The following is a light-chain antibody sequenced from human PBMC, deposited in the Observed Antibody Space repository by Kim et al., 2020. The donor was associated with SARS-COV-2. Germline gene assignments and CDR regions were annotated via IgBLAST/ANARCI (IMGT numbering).Light chain of an antibody. CDR1: QSISTL. CDR3: HHHGSSPLT. V-gene: IGKV3-20*01. CDR2: DAS. Sequence: LSPGERATLSCRASQSISTLLAWYQQKPGQAPSLLIFDASTRATGIPDRFSGSGSGTDFTLTISRLEPEDSAVYYCHHHGSSPLTFGVGAKVDIK. J-gene: IGKJ4*01.